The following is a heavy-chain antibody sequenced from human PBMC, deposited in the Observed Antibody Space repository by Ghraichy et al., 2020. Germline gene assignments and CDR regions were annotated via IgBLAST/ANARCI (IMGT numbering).Heavy chain of an antibody. CDR1: GFTFTSSA. J-gene: IGHJ4*02. D-gene: IGHD3-22*01. V-gene: IGHV1-58*02. CDR3: AARTYYYDSSGYSFDY. Sequence: SVKVSCKASGFTFTSSAMQWVRQARGQRLEWIGWIVVGSGNTNYAQKFQERVTITRDMSTSTAYMELSSLSSEDTAVYYCAARTYYYDSSGYSFDYWGQGTLVTVSS. CDR2: IVVGSGNT.